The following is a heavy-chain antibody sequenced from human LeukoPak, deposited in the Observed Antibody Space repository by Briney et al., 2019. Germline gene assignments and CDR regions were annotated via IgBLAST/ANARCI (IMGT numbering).Heavy chain of an antibody. CDR1: RFTFSNYA. V-gene: IGHV3-30-3*01. CDR2: ISFDGFNK. Sequence: GGSLRLSCAASRFTFSNYAIHWVRQAPGKGLEWVAVISFDGFNKYYADSVKGRFTISRDNSKNTLYLQMNSLRTEDTAVYYCARDQSRLADYYDTSSYSVYWGQGTLVTVSS. D-gene: IGHD3-22*01. J-gene: IGHJ4*02. CDR3: ARDQSRLADYYDTSSYSVY.